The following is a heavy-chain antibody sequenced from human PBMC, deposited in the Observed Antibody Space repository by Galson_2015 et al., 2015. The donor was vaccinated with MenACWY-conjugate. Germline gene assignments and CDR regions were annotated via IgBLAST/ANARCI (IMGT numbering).Heavy chain of an antibody. J-gene: IGHJ6*03. CDR1: GFPFTGYE. Sequence: LSCAASGFPFTGYEFNWVRQAPGKGLEWLSYISKSGSPIYYADSVKGRFTISRDNMKKSLFLEMNSLRAGDTGVYYCARVGTWIHQYFYYMDVWGKGTTVTVSS. CDR3: ARVGTWIHQYFYYMDV. D-gene: IGHD5-18*01. V-gene: IGHV3-48*03. CDR2: ISKSGSPI.